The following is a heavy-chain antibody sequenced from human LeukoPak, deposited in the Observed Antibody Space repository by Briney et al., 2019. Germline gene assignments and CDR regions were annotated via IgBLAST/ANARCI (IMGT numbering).Heavy chain of an antibody. CDR2: ISSSSSYI. D-gene: IGHD3-10*01. Sequence: GGFLRLSCAASGFTFSSYSMNWVRQAPGKGLEWVSSISSSSSYIYYADSVKGRFTISRDNAKNSLYLQMNSLRAEDTAVYYCAKGFEAYGGAFDIWGQGTMVTVSS. V-gene: IGHV3-21*01. CDR3: AKGFEAYGGAFDI. J-gene: IGHJ3*02. CDR1: GFTFSSYS.